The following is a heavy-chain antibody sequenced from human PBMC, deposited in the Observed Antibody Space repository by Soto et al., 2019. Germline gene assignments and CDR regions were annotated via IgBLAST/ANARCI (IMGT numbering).Heavy chain of an antibody. V-gene: IGHV1-46*03. Sequence: QVQLVQSGAEVKQPGASVKVSRKASGFTLTTYYFHWVRQAPGQGLEWIGIINPSGGGASDTQRFQDRRSVTRDTSTSTVYMELSRLRSEDTAMYYGARVRDYIWGGYRYTTYDIWGQGTLVTVSS. CDR1: GFTLTTYY. D-gene: IGHD3-16*02. J-gene: IGHJ3*02. CDR2: INPSGGGA. CDR3: ARVRDYIWGGYRYTTYDI.